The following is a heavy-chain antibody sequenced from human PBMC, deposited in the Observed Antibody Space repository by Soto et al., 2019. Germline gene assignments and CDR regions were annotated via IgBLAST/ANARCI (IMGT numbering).Heavy chain of an antibody. CDR2: IYPGDSDT. CDR1: GYSFTSYW. Sequence: ESLKISCKGSGYSFTSYWIGWVRQMPGKSLEWMGIIYPGDSDTRYSPSFQGQVTISADKSIRTAYLQWSSLKASDTAMYYCARGVASSCGGDCHSILFDYWGQGTLVTVSS. CDR3: ARGVASSCGGDCHSILFDY. J-gene: IGHJ4*02. V-gene: IGHV5-51*01. D-gene: IGHD2-21*02.